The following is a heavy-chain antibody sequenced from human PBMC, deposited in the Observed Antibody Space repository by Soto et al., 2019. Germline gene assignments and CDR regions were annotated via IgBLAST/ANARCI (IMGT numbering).Heavy chain of an antibody. CDR1: GGTFSSYA. D-gene: IGHD2-2*01. Sequence: QVQLVQSGAEVKKPGSSVKVSCKASGGTFSSYAISWVRQAPGQGLEWMGGIIPIFGTANYAQKFQGRVTMTADESTSTAYMELSSLRSEDTAVYYCASLRELVPAAMGGWFDPWGQGTLVTVSS. J-gene: IGHJ5*02. CDR3: ASLRELVPAAMGGWFDP. CDR2: IIPIFGTA. V-gene: IGHV1-69*12.